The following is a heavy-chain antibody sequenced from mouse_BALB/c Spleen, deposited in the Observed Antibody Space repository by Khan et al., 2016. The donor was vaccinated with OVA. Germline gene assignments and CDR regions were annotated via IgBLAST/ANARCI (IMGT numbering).Heavy chain of an antibody. CDR3: ARGASYWYFDV. Sequence: QIQLVQSGPELKKPGETVKISCKAPGYTFTNYGMNWVKPAPGKGLKWMGWINTYTGEPTYTDDFKGRFAFSLETSASTAYLQINNLKNEDMATYFWARGASYWYFDVWGAGTTVTVSS. CDR1: GYTFTNYG. V-gene: IGHV9-1*02. CDR2: INTYTGEP. J-gene: IGHJ1*01.